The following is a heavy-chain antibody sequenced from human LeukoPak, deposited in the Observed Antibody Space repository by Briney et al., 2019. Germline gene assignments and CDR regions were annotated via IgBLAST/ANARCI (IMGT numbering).Heavy chain of an antibody. CDR2: ISSSGSTI. Sequence: PGGSLRLSCAASGFTFSSYEMNWVRQAPGKGLEWVSYISSSGSTIYYADSVKGRFTISRDNAKNSLYLQMNSLRAEDTAVYYCARGPSLYYYYYGTDVWGKGTTVTVSS. CDR3: ARGPSLYYYYYGTDV. V-gene: IGHV3-48*03. J-gene: IGHJ6*04. CDR1: GFTFSSYE.